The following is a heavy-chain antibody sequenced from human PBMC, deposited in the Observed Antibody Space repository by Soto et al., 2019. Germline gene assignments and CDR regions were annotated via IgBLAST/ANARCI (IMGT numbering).Heavy chain of an antibody. D-gene: IGHD4-17*01. J-gene: IGHJ4*02. V-gene: IGHV1-69*01. CDR3: ARRALGDLTTVTPSDY. Sequence: QVQLVQSGAEVKKPGSSVKVSCKASGGTFSSYAISWVRQAPGQGLEWMGGIIPIFGTANYAQKFQGRVTITADESTSTAYMELSSLRPEDTAVYYCARRALGDLTTVTPSDYWGQGTLVTVSS. CDR1: GGTFSSYA. CDR2: IIPIFGTA.